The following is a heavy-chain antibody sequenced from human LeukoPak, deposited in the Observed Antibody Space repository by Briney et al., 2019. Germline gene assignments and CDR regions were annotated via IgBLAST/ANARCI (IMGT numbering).Heavy chain of an antibody. CDR2: ISGSGGST. D-gene: IGHD3-3*01. CDR1: GFTFSIYA. J-gene: IGHJ6*02. V-gene: IGHV3-23*01. CDR3: AKDLLRDYYYGMDV. Sequence: PGGSLRLSCAASGFTFSIYAMSWVRQAPGKGLEWVSAISGSGGSTYYADSVKGRFTISRDNSKNTLYLQMNSLRAEDTAVYYCAKDLLRDYYYGMDVWGQGTTVTVSS.